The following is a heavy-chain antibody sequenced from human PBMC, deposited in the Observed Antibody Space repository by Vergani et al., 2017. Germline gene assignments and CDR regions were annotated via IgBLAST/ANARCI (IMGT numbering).Heavy chain of an antibody. V-gene: IGHV2-26*04. D-gene: IGHD1-1*01. CDR1: GFSLSNARMG. CDR3: AWIQRXPYVENYYYYGMDV. Sequence: QVTLKESGPVLVKPTETLTLTCTVSGFSLSNARMGVSWIRQPPGKALEWLAHIFSNDEKSYRTSLKSRLTISKDASKIQVVLTMTNMDPVDTATYYCAWIQRXPYVENYYYYGMDVWGQGP. J-gene: IGHJ6*02. CDR2: IFSNDEK.